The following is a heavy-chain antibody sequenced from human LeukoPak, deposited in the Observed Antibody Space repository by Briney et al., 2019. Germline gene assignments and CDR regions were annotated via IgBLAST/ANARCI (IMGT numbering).Heavy chain of an antibody. V-gene: IGHV3-23*01. CDR3: AKDQNTMIVVLRSPLNWFDP. Sequence: GGPLRLSCAASGFTFSSYAMSWVRPAPGKGLHWVSTISGSGDSTLYADSVKDRFTISRGNSKNTLYPQINSLKAVGQAVCYCAKDQNTMIVVLRSPLNWFDPWGQGTLVTVSS. J-gene: IGHJ5*02. CDR1: GFTFSSYA. D-gene: IGHD3-22*01. CDR2: ISGSGDST.